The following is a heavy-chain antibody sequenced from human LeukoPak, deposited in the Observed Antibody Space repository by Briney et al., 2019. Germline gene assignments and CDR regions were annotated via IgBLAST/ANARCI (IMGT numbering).Heavy chain of an antibody. CDR1: DGSISTSSYY. CDR3: ARGQGSSWTQWLYYFDY. J-gene: IGHJ4*02. D-gene: IGHD6-13*01. Sequence: SETLSLTCTVSDGSISTSSYYWGWIRQPPGKGLEWLASIYFSGSTYYNPSLKSRVTISVDTSKNQFSLKLSSVTAADTAVYYCARGQGSSWTQWLYYFDYWGQGTLVTVSS. CDR2: IYFSGST. V-gene: IGHV4-39*07.